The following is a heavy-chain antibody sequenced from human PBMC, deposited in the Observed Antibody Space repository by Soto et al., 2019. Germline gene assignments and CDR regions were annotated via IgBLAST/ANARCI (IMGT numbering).Heavy chain of an antibody. D-gene: IGHD2-21*02. J-gene: IGHJ4*02. CDR3: AREMGYGGNSELGY. CDR2: ISYDGSNK. CDR1: GFTFSSYA. Sequence: QVQLVESGGGVVQPGRSLRLSRAASGFTFSSYAMHWVRQAPGKGLEWVAVISYDGSNKYYADSVKGRFTISRDNSKNTLYLQMNSLRAEDTAVYYCAREMGYGGNSELGYWGQGTLVTVSS. V-gene: IGHV3-30-3*01.